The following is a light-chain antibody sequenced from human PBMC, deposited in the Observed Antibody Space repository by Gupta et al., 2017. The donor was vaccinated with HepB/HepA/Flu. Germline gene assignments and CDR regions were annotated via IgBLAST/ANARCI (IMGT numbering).Light chain of an antibody. Sequence: DIQMTQSPSSVSASVGDRVTITCRASQNFRSALFWYQQKPGKAPNLLIYGASSLQSGVPSRFSGSGSGTDFTLPISSLQPEESATYYCQQGNNFPLPFGHGTKVDIK. J-gene: IGKJ3*01. CDR3: QQGNNFPLP. CDR2: GAS. V-gene: IGKV1-12*01. CDR1: QNFRSA.